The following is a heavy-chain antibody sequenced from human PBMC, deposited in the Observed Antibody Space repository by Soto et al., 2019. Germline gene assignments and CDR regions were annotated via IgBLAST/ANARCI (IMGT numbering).Heavy chain of an antibody. CDR2: INHSGST. CDR3: ARGSVPSRGVFGD. V-gene: IGHV4-34*01. CDR1: GGSFSGYY. J-gene: IGHJ4*02. D-gene: IGHD2-2*01. Sequence: SETLSLTCAVYGGSFSGYYWSWIRQPPGKGLEWIGEINHSGSTNYNPSLKSRVTISVDTSKNQFSLRLNSVTAADTAVYYCARGSVPSRGVFGDWGEGTQVTVSS.